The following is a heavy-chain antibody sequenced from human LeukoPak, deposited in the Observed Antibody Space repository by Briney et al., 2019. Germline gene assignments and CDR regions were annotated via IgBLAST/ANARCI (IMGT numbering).Heavy chain of an antibody. D-gene: IGHD6-6*01. CDR3: ARDWSSSSYTYYYYYMDV. CDR2: IYYSGST. V-gene: IGHV4-39*07. CDR1: GGSISSASYY. J-gene: IGHJ6*03. Sequence: SETLSLTRTVSGGSISSASYYWGWIRQPPGKGLEWIGTIYYSGSTYYNPSLKSRVTISVDTSKNQVSLKLRSVTAADTAVYHYARDWSSSSYTYYYYYMDVWGKGTTVTVSS.